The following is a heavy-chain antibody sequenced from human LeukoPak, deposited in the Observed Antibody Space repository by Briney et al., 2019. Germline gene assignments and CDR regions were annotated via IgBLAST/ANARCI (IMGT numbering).Heavy chain of an antibody. CDR1: GGSISSSSYY. V-gene: IGHV4-39*01. CDR2: IYYSGST. Sequence: PSETLSLTXTVSGGSISSSSYYWGWIRQPPGKGLEWIGSIYYSGSTYYNPSLKSRVTISVDTSKNQFSLKLSSVTAADTAVYYCARHLAIFGVVINNWFDPGGQGTLVTVSS. CDR3: ARHLAIFGVVINNWFDP. J-gene: IGHJ5*02. D-gene: IGHD3-3*01.